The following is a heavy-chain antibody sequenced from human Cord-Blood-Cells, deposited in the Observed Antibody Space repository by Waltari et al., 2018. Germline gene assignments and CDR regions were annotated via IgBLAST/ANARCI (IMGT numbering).Heavy chain of an antibody. Sequence: QVQLVESGGGVVQPGRSLRLSCAASGFTFSSYAMHWVRQAPGKGREWVAVISYEGSNKYYADSVKGRFTISRDNSKNTLYLQMNSLRAEDTAVYYCARDYYGSGSYFDYWGQGTLVTVSS. CDR2: ISYEGSNK. J-gene: IGHJ4*02. CDR1: GFTFSSYA. D-gene: IGHD3-10*01. CDR3: ARDYYGSGSYFDY. V-gene: IGHV3-30*04.